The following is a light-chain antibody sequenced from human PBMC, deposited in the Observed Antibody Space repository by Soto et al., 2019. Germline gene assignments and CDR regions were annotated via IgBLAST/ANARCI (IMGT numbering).Light chain of an antibody. Sequence: EIVMTQSPATLSVSPGERATLSCRASQSVSSNVAWYQLKPGQAPRLLIYDASTRATGIPARFSGSGSGTEFTRTISRLQSEDCAVYYCQQYNNWPLTFGGGTNVEIK. CDR2: DAS. V-gene: IGKV3-15*01. CDR3: QQYNNWPLT. J-gene: IGKJ4*01. CDR1: QSVSSN.